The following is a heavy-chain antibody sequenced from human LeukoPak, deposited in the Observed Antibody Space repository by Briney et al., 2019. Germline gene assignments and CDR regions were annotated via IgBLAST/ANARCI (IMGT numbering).Heavy chain of an antibody. Sequence: GGSLRLSCAASGFTFSSYAMSWVRQIPGKGLEWVANLNQDGNENYYVDSVKGRFTVSRDNAKNSLYLQMNSLRVEDTAVYYCAREEGGYGFWSGYVDYWGQGTLVTVSS. CDR3: AREEGGYGFWSGYVDY. D-gene: IGHD3-3*01. V-gene: IGHV3-7*01. CDR1: GFTFSSYA. CDR2: LNQDGNEN. J-gene: IGHJ4*02.